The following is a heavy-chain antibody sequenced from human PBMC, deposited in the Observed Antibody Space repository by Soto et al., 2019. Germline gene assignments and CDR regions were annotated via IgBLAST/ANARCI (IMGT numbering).Heavy chain of an antibody. Sequence: QVQLVHSGAEVKKPGSSVKVSCKASGGTFSSYAISWVRQAPGQGLEWMAGIIPIFGTANYAQKFQGRVTITADESTSTAYMELSSPRSEDTAVYYCAGDIVVVVAATGKYYYYAMDVWGQGTTVTVSS. J-gene: IGHJ6*02. CDR3: AGDIVVVVAATGKYYYYAMDV. V-gene: IGHV1-69*12. D-gene: IGHD2-15*01. CDR2: IIPIFGTA. CDR1: GGTFSSYA.